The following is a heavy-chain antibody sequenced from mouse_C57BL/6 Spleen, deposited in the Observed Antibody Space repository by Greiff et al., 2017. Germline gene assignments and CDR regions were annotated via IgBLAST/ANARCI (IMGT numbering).Heavy chain of an antibody. D-gene: IGHD2-2*01. CDR2: IYPGSGST. CDR3: ARSQMGYPPSMDY. Sequence: QVQLKESGAELVKPGASGKMSCKASGYPFTSYWITWVKQRPGQGLEWIGDIYPGSGSTKYNEKFKSKATLTVDTSYSTAYMQLSRLTSEDSAVYYWARSQMGYPPSMDYWGQGTSGTVSS. V-gene: IGHV1-55*01. J-gene: IGHJ4*01. CDR1: GYPFTSYW.